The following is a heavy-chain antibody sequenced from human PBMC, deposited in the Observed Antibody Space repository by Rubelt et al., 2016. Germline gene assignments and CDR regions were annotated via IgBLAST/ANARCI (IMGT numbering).Heavy chain of an antibody. Sequence: QLQLQESGPGLVKPSETLSPTCTVSGGSISSSSYYWGWIRQPPGKGLEWIWNIYYSGNIYYNPSLKSQGTITVEKSKNQYSLKLRSVTAEDTAVYYCASDLGQDVGYSYGYDYWGQGTLVTVSS. CDR3: ASDLGQDVGYSYGYDY. CDR1: GGSISSSSYY. D-gene: IGHD5-18*01. V-gene: IGHV4-39*07. CDR2: IYYSGNI. J-gene: IGHJ4*02.